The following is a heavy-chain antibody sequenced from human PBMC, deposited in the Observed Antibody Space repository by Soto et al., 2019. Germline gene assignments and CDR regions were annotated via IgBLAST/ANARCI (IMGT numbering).Heavy chain of an antibody. CDR3: AKCFEQQPLYYAFDI. CDR2: ISGSGGST. J-gene: IGHJ3*02. D-gene: IGHD6-13*01. V-gene: IGHV3-23*01. Sequence: GGSLSLSCAASGFTFSSYAMSWVRQAPGKGLEWVSAISGSGGSTYYADSVKGRFTISRDNSKNTLYLQMNSLRAEDTAVYYCAKCFEQQPLYYAFDIWGQGTMVTVSS. CDR1: GFTFSSYA.